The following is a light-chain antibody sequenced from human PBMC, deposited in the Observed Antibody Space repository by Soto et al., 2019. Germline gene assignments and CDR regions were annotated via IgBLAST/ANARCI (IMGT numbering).Light chain of an antibody. J-gene: IGLJ2*01. CDR2: EAS. V-gene: IGLV2-23*01. CDR1: SSDVGNYDL. CDR3: CSYAGSSSVV. Sequence: QSALTQPASVSGSPGQSITISCTGISSDVGNYDLVSWYQQHPGKAPKLMIYEASKRPSGVSNRFSGSKSGNTASLTISGLQTEDEADYYCCSYAGSSSVVFGGGTQLTVL.